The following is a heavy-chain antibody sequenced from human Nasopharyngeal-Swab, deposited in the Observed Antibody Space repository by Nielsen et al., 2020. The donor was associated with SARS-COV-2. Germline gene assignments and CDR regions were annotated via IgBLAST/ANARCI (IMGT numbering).Heavy chain of an antibody. V-gene: IGHV5-51*01. CDR2: IYPADSDS. CDR1: GYIFTSYW. J-gene: IGHJ4*02. CDR3: VRRAFSASYCYFDY. Sequence: GGSLRLSCTGSGYIFTSYWIGWVRQMPGKGLEWMGIIYPADSDSRYSLSFQGQVSISVDKSISTAHLQWNTLKASDTAIYYCVRRAFSASYCYFDYWGPGTLVTVSS. D-gene: IGHD1-26*01.